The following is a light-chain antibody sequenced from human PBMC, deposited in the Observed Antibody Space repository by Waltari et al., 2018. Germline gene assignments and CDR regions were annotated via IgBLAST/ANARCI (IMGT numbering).Light chain of an antibody. Sequence: EIVMTQSPATLSVSPGERATLSCRASQSVSSSLAWYPRKPGQAPRLLIYGASTRATGIPARFSGSGSGTEFTLTIRSLQSEDFGVYYCQQYSNWPLTFGGGTKVEIK. CDR1: QSVSSS. CDR2: GAS. V-gene: IGKV3-15*01. J-gene: IGKJ4*02. CDR3: QQYSNWPLT.